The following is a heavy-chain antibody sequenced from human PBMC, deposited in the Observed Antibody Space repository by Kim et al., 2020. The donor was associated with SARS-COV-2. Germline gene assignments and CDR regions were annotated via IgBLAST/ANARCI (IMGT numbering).Heavy chain of an antibody. Sequence: GGSLRLSCAASGFTFSNAWMSWVRQAPGKGLEWVGRIKSKTDGGTTDYAAPVKGRFTISRDDSKNTLYLQMNSLKTEDTAVYYCTTAVPGEWFGELLPLTYYYFDYWGQGTLVTVSS. CDR1: GFTFSNAW. J-gene: IGHJ4*02. V-gene: IGHV3-15*01. CDR2: IKSKTDGGTT. D-gene: IGHD3-10*01. CDR3: TTAVPGEWFGELLPLTYYYFDY.